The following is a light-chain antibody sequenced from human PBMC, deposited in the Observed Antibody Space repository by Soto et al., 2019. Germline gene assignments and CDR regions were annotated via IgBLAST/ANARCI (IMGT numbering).Light chain of an antibody. J-gene: IGKJ2*01. CDR2: GAS. V-gene: IGKV3-20*01. CDR3: QEYGGSPMYT. Sequence: EIVLTQSPGTLSLSPGERATLSCRASQSVSSSYLAWYQQKPGQAPRLLIYGASNRATGIPDRFSGSGSGTDFALTISRLEPEDFAMNYCQEYGGSPMYTFGQGTKLEIK. CDR1: QSVSSSY.